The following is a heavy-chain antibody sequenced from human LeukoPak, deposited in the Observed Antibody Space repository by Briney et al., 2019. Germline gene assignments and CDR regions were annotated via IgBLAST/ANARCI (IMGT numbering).Heavy chain of an antibody. CDR2: INSNGGST. CDR3: ARDSGLGGIGGYDY. D-gene: IGHD3-16*01. V-gene: IGHV3-64*01. Sequence: PGGSLRLSCAASGFTFSNYAIHWVRQAPGKGLEYVSAINSNGGSTYYVNSVKGRFTISRDNSKNTLYLQMGSLRAEDMAVYYCARDSGLGGIGGYDYWVQGTLVTVSS. J-gene: IGHJ4*02. CDR1: GFTFSNYA.